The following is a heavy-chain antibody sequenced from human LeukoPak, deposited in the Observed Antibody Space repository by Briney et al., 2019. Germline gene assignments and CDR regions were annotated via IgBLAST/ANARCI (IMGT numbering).Heavy chain of an antibody. J-gene: IGHJ4*02. CDR1: GGSITSGSFY. V-gene: IGHV4-61*02. CDR2: LHTSGST. CDR3: TRTGYSSGYVDY. Sequence: SETLSLTSIVSGGSITSGSFYWSWIRQPAGKGLEWIGRLHTSGSTNYNPSLKSRVAISVDTSENQFSLKLNSVTAADTAVYYCTRTGYSSGYVDYWGQGTLVTVSS. D-gene: IGHD5-18*01.